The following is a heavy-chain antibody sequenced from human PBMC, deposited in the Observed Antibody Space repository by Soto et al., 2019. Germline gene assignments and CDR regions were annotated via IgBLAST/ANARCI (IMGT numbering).Heavy chain of an antibody. CDR1: GFNFRSYG. CDR3: ARGPSYSDSYFDH. CDR2: ITSSGTTV. D-gene: IGHD4-17*01. V-gene: IGHV3-48*01. J-gene: IGHJ4*02. Sequence: GGSQRLSCTASGFNFRSYGLNWVRQAPGKGLEWVSYITSSGTTVYYADSVEGRFTISRDNSKNTVYLQMNSLRLEDTAVYYCARGPSYSDSYFDHWGQGTLVTVSS.